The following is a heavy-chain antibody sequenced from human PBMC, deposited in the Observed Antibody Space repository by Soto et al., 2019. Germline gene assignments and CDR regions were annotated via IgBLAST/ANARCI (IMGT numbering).Heavy chain of an antibody. CDR3: ARGPVSVAAAGKFAY. CDR2: INAGNGNT. J-gene: IGHJ4*02. V-gene: IGHV1-3*01. CDR1: GYTFTSYA. D-gene: IGHD6-13*01. Sequence: QVQLVQSGAEVKKPGASVKVSCKASGYTFTSYAMHWVRQAPGQRLEWMGWINAGNGNTKYSQKFQGRVTITRDTSASTAYMELSSLRSEDTAVYYCARGPVSVAAAGKFAYWGQGTLVTVSS.